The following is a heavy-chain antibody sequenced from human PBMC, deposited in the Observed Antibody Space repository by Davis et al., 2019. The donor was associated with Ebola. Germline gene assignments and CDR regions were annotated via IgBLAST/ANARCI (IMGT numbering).Heavy chain of an antibody. CDR3: ARESSLWGYYFDY. CDR1: GGSISSYY. V-gene: IGHV4-59*12. D-gene: IGHD5-18*01. Sequence: SETLSLTCTVSGGSISSYYWSWIRQPPGKGLEWIGYIYYSGSTNYNPSLKSRVTISVDTSKNQFSLKLSSVTAADTAVYYCARESSLWGYYFDYWGQGTLVTVSS. CDR2: IYYSGST. J-gene: IGHJ4*02.